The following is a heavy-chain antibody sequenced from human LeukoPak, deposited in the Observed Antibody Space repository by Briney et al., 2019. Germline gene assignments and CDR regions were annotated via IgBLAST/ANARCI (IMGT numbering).Heavy chain of an antibody. Sequence: GGSLRLSCAASGFTFSSYGMHWVRQAPGKGLDWVAVISYDGSKTYYSDSVKGRFTISRDNSKNTLYLQMNSLRAEDTAVYYCAKGGRGRYCSSTSCYPFDYWGQGTLVTVSS. CDR1: GFTFSSYG. J-gene: IGHJ4*02. CDR3: AKGGRGRYCSSTSCYPFDY. CDR2: ISYDGSKT. V-gene: IGHV3-30*18. D-gene: IGHD2-2*01.